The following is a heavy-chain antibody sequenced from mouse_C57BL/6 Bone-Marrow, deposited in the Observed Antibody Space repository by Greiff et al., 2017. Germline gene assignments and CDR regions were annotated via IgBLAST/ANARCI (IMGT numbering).Heavy chain of an antibody. V-gene: IGHV6-3*01. J-gene: IGHJ2*01. CDR1: GFTFSNYW. CDR3: TDCYGSSYYFDY. CDR2: IRLKSDNYAT. Sequence: EVHLVESGGGLVQPGGSMKLSCVASGFTFSNYWMNWVRQSPEKGLEWVAQIRLKSDNYATHYAESVKGRFTISRDDSKSSVYLQMNNLRAEDTGIYYCTDCYGSSYYFDYWGQGTTLTVSS. D-gene: IGHD1-1*01.